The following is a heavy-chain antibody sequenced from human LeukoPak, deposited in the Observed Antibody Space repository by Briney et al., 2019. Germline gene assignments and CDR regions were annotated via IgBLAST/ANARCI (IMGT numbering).Heavy chain of an antibody. CDR2: IDSSSSTI. CDR1: GFAFSSYT. CDR3: XXXXYYYGSSGYYPFDY. D-gene: IGHD3-22*01. Sequence: GGSLRLSCAASGFAFSSYTMNWVRQAPGKGLEWVSYIDSSSSTIYYADSVKGRFTISRDNAKNSLYLQMNSLRDEDTAVYYXXXXXYYYGSSGYYPFDYWGQGTLVTVSS. J-gene: IGHJ4*02. V-gene: IGHV3-48*02.